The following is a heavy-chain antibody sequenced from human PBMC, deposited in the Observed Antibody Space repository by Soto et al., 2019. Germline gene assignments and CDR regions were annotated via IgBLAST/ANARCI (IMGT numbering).Heavy chain of an antibody. CDR2: ITPFSGDV. Sequence: SVKVSCKASGYTFTSYGISWVRQAPGQALEWMGWITPFSGDVHYAQKFQERVTITRDRSINTAYMQMSSLRSEDTAIYFCAGGGAGSGPFTWELPDHWGQGTLVTVSS. CDR1: GYTFTSYG. D-gene: IGHD1-26*01. J-gene: IGHJ4*02. V-gene: IGHV1-45*02. CDR3: AGGGAGSGPFTWELPDH.